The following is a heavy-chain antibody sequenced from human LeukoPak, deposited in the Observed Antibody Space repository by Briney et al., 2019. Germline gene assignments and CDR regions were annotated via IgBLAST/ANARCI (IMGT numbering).Heavy chain of an antibody. D-gene: IGHD3-22*01. CDR3: ARGTYYYDSSGPYGHAFDI. CDR2: IYHSGST. J-gene: IGHJ3*02. Sequence: SQTLSLTCAVSGGSISSGGYSWSWIRQPPGKGLEWIGYIYHSGSTNYNPSLKSRVTISVDTSKNQFSLKLSSVTAADTAVYYCARGTYYYDSSGPYGHAFDIWGQGTMVTVSS. CDR1: GGSISSGGYS. V-gene: IGHV4-30-2*01.